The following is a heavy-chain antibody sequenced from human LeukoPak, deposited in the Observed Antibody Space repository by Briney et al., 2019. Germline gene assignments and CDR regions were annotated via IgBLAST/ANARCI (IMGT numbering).Heavy chain of an antibody. V-gene: IGHV1-2*02. Sequence: ASVKVSCKDSGYTFTGYYMHWLRQAPGQGLEWMGWINLNSGGTNYEQKFQGRVTMTRHTSIRTAYMEVGRLASDDTAMYYGAGGSWYDFDYWGQGTLVTVSS. D-gene: IGHD6-13*01. CDR1: GYTFTGYY. J-gene: IGHJ4*02. CDR2: INLNSGGT. CDR3: AGGSWYDFDY.